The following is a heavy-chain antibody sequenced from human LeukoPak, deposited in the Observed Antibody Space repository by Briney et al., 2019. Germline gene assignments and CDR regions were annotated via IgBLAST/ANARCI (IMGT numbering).Heavy chain of an antibody. CDR3: VNQISGWVY. Sequence: GGSHRLSCAASGLTFTNFGMHWVRQAPGKGLEYVSGSSSNGGSTYYADSVKGRFTISRDNSKNTLYLQMSSLRPEDTAVYYCVNQISGWVYWGQGTLVTVSS. J-gene: IGHJ4*02. CDR1: GLTFTNFG. CDR2: SSSNGGST. D-gene: IGHD6-19*01. V-gene: IGHV3-64D*06.